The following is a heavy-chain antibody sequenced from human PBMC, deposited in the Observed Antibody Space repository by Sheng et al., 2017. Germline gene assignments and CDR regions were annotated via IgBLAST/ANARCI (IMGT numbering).Heavy chain of an antibody. CDR2: IYYSGGT. CDR1: GGSVTSYY. Sequence: QVQLRESGPGLVKPSETLSLTCSVSGGSVTSYYWSWIRQPPGKELEWIGYIYYSGGTNSNPSLKSRVTISVDTSKDQFSLNLNSVTAADTAVYFCARVGGSRSPLSVFDIWGQGTMVIVSS. V-gene: IGHV4-59*02. CDR3: ARVGGSRSPLSVFDI. J-gene: IGHJ3*02. D-gene: IGHD3-10*01.